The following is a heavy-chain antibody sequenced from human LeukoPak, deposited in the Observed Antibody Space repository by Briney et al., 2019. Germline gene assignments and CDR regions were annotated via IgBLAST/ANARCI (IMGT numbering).Heavy chain of an antibody. CDR2: ITGSGGAT. D-gene: IGHD5-18*01. Sequence: GGSLRLSCAASGFTFSTYAVNWVRQAPGKGLEWVSAITGSGGATYYADSVKGRFTISRDNSKNTLYLQMNSLRAEDTAVYYCARSVDTAMVTDYWGQGTLVTVSS. J-gene: IGHJ4*02. CDR3: ARSVDTAMVTDY. V-gene: IGHV3-23*01. CDR1: GFTFSTYA.